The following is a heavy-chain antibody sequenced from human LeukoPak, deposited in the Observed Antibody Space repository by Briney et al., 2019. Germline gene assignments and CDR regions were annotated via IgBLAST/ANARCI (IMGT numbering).Heavy chain of an antibody. J-gene: IGHJ3*02. CDR3: ARVFDFGDNGDDAFDT. V-gene: IGHV1-18*01. CDR1: GYRFNGYG. CDR2: ISGYNGNT. Sequence: ASVKVACKASGYRFNGYGISWVRQAPGQGLEWMGWISGYNGNTNYGEKVQGRLTMTLDTSTTTAYMELSGLRSGDTAVYYCARVFDFGDNGDDAFDTWGQGTLVTVSS. D-gene: IGHD4-17*01.